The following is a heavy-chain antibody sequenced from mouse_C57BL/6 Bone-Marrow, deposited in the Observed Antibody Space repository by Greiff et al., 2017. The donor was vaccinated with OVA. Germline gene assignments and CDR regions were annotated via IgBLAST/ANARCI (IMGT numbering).Heavy chain of an antibody. J-gene: IGHJ2*01. V-gene: IGHV1-81*01. D-gene: IGHD2-2*01. CDR1: GYTFTSYG. CDR3: ARSEWLPDY. Sequence: VKLMESGAELARPGASVKLSCKASGYTFTSYGISWVKQRTGQGLEWIGEIYPRSGNTYYNEKFKGKATLTADKSSSTAYMELRSLTSEDSAVYFCARSEWLPDYWGQGTTLTVSS. CDR2: IYPRSGNT.